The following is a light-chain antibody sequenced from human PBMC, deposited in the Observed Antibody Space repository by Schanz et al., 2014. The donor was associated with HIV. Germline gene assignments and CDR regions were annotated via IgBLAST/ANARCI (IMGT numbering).Light chain of an antibody. J-gene: IGLJ3*02. V-gene: IGLV2-8*01. CDR2: EVI. CDR1: SSDVGGYNH. Sequence: QSALTQPPSASGSPGQSVTISCTGTSSDVGGYNHVSWYQQHPGKAPKLMIYEVIKRPSGVPDRFSGSKSGSTASLTVSGLQPEDEADYYCATWDDSLKAWVFGGGTQLTVL. CDR3: ATWDDSLKAWV.